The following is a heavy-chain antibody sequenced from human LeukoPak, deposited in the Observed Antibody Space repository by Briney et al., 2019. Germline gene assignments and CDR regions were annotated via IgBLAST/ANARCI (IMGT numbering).Heavy chain of an antibody. Sequence: GASVKVSCKAFGYTFRSYGISWVRQAPGQGLEWMGWINPNSGGTNFAQKFQGRVTMTRDRSITTAYMELSRLRSDDTAVYYCARGLSGSYHYYYMDVWGKGTTVTVSS. V-gene: IGHV1-2*02. CDR1: GYTFRSYG. J-gene: IGHJ6*03. CDR3: ARGLSGSYHYYYMDV. CDR2: INPNSGGT. D-gene: IGHD1-26*01.